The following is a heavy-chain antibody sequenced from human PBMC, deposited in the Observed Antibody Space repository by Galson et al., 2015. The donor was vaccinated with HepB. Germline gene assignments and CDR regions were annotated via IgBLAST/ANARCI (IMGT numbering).Heavy chain of an antibody. CDR3: ARDVWSGTSVPDY. CDR2: INPSGGRT. J-gene: IGHJ4*02. CDR1: GYTFTSYY. D-gene: IGHD3-3*01. Sequence: SVKVSCKASGYTFTSYYMHWVRQAPGQGLEWMGIINPSGGRTIYAQRFQGRVTMTRDTSTSTVYMELSSLRPDDTAVYYCARDVWSGTSVPDYWGQGTLVTVSS. V-gene: IGHV1-46*01.